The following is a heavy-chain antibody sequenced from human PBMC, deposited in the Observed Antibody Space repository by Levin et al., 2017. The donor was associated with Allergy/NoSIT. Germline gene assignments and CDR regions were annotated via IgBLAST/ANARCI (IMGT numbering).Heavy chain of an antibody. J-gene: IGHJ6*03. Sequence: ASVKVSCKASGYTFTGYYMHWVRLGPGQRLEWMGRINPNTGGTNYAQKFQGRVTLTRDTSISTAYMELSRLRSDDSAVYYCARDHDMDVWGKGTTVAVSS. CDR2: INPNTGGT. V-gene: IGHV1-2*06. CDR1: GYTFTGYY. CDR3: ARDHDMDV.